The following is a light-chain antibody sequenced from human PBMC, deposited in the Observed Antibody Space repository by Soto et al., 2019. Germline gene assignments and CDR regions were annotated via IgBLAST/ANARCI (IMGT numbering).Light chain of an antibody. V-gene: IGKV3-11*01. CDR2: DAS. Sequence: EIVLTQSPATLSLSPGERAALSCRASQSVGDYLAWYQHKPGQAPRLLLYDASYRAPGVPARFSGSGSATDFTLTISSLEPEDSAIYYCQHRYDWAWTFGQGTKVEI. CDR1: QSVGDY. J-gene: IGKJ1*01. CDR3: QHRYDWAWT.